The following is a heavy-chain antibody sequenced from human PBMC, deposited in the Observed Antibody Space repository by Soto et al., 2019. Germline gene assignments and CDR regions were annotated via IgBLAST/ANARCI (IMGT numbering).Heavy chain of an antibody. CDR2: TYSGGDT. Sequence: EVRLVESGGGLVQPGGLLRRCCAASGVTVGNNYMSWVRQAPGKGLEWVSVTYSGGDTRYADSVKGRFTMSRDSTKNTVYLQMDSLRADDTAVYFCARNVSVTALGYWGQGSLVTVSS. D-gene: IGHD4-17*01. CDR3: ARNVSVTALGY. V-gene: IGHV3-66*01. J-gene: IGHJ4*02. CDR1: GVTVGNNY.